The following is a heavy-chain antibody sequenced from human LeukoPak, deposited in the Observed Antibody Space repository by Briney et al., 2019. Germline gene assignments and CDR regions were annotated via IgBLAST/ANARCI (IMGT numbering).Heavy chain of an antibody. V-gene: IGHV3-30*01. J-gene: IGHJ6*03. D-gene: IGHD6-13*01. CDR1: GFTFSTYT. CDR2: LSHDGSNA. Sequence: PGGSLRLSCSASGFTFSTYTMHWVRQAPGKGLECVAFLSHDGSNAYYADSVKGRFTISRVNSKNTLYLQMTSLRAEDTAVYYCARAAAGMGHYYYYYMDVWGRGTTVSVSS. CDR3: ARAAAGMGHYYYYYMDV.